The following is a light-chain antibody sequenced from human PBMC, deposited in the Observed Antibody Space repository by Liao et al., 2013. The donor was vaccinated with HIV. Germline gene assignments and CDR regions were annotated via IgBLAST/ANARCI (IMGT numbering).Light chain of an antibody. CDR2: QDT. J-gene: IGLJ2*01. CDR3: QAWDTTTTTVV. CDR1: KLEDKY. Sequence: SYELTQPPSVSVSPGQTANITCSGDKLEDKYVCWYQQTPGQSPVLVIYQDTKRPSRIPERFSGSNSGNTATLTISGTQAMDEADYYCQAWDTTTTTVVFGRRDQADRP. V-gene: IGLV3-1*01.